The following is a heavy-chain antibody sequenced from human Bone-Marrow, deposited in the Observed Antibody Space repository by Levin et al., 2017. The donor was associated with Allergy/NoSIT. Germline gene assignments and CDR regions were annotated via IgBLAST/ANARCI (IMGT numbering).Heavy chain of an antibody. CDR3: ARDQVSYGSGSYGWFDP. J-gene: IGHJ5*02. CDR1: GFTVSSNY. D-gene: IGHD3-10*01. V-gene: IGHV3-66*02. Sequence: GESLKISCAASGFTVSSNYMSWVRQAPGKGLEWVSVIYSGGSTYYADSVKGRFTISRDNSKNTLYLQMNSLRAEDTAVYYCARDQVSYGSGSYGWFDPWGQGTLVTVSS. CDR2: IYSGGST.